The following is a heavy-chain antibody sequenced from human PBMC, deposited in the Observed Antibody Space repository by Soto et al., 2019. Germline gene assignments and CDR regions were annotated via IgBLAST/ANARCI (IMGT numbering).Heavy chain of an antibody. D-gene: IGHD2-15*01. J-gene: IGHJ3*02. CDR3: ARDHLEGGGLDM. CDR2: VTPIFGTA. CDR1: GGTFSSYT. V-gene: IGHV1-69*01. Sequence: QLQLEQSGAEVKKPGSSVKVSCKASGGTFSSYTISWVRPAPGQGLEWMGGVTPIFGTADYAQRFQGRVTISADESTNTAYMELSSLRSEDTAVYYWARDHLEGGGLDMWGQGTMVTVSS.